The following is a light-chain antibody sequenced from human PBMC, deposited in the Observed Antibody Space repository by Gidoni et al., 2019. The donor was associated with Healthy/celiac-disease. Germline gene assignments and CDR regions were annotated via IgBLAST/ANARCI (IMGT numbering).Light chain of an antibody. V-gene: IGKV3-11*01. Sequence: EIVLPQSPATLSLSPGERATLSCRASQSVSSYLAWSQQKPGQAPRLLIYDASNRATGIPARFSGSGSGTDFTLTISSLEPEDFAVYYCQQRSNWLTFGGGTKVEIK. CDR3: QQRSNWLT. CDR1: QSVSSY. J-gene: IGKJ4*02. CDR2: DAS.